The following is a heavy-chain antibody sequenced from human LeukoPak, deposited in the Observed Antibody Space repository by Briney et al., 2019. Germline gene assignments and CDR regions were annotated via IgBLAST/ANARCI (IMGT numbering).Heavy chain of an antibody. Sequence: SETLSLTCAVYGGSFSGYYWSWIRQPPGKGLEWIGEINHSGSTNYNPSLKSRVTISVDTSKNQFSLKLSSVTAADTAVYYYARTRLGYYGMDVWGQGTTVTVSS. D-gene: IGHD3-9*01. J-gene: IGHJ6*02. V-gene: IGHV4-34*01. CDR3: ARTRLGYYGMDV. CDR1: GGSFSGYY. CDR2: INHSGST.